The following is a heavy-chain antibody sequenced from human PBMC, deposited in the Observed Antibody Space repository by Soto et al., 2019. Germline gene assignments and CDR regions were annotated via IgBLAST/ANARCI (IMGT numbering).Heavy chain of an antibody. CDR2: ISYDGSNK. J-gene: IGHJ4*02. V-gene: IGHV3-30*18. Sequence: GGSLRLSCAASGFTFSSYGMHWVRQAPGKGLEWVAVISYDGSNKYYADSVKGRFTISRDNSKNTLYLQMNSLRAEDTAVYYCAKDLAGSSSWYYGEFDYWGQGTLVTVSS. D-gene: IGHD6-13*01. CDR3: AKDLAGSSSWYYGEFDY. CDR1: GFTFSSYG.